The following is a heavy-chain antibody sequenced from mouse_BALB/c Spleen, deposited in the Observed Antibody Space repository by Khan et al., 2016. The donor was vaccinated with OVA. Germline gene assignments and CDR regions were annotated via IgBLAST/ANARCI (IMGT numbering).Heavy chain of an antibody. V-gene: IGHV3-2*02. CDR2: ISYSGNT. Sequence: EVQLQESGPGLVKPSQSLSLTCTVTGYSITSDYAWNWIRQFPGNKLEWMGCISYSGNTNYNPSLKSRIYITRDKTKNQLFLPSNSVNIEDKATYYRARVYGGDFDYWGQGTTLTVSS. J-gene: IGHJ2*01. CDR3: ARVYGGDFDY. D-gene: IGHD1-1*01. CDR1: GYSITSDYA.